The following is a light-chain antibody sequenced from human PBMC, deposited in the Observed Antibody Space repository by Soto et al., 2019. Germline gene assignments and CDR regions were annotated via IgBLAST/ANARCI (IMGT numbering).Light chain of an antibody. J-gene: IGLJ3*02. CDR2: DVS. Sequence: QSALTQPRSVSGSPGQSVTISCTGTSSDVGGYNYVSWYQQHPGKAPKLMIYDVSKRPSGVPDRFSGSKSGNTASLTISGLQAEDEADSYCCSYAGSYTLGVFGGGTKHTVL. V-gene: IGLV2-11*01. CDR1: SSDVGGYNY. CDR3: CSYAGSYTLGV.